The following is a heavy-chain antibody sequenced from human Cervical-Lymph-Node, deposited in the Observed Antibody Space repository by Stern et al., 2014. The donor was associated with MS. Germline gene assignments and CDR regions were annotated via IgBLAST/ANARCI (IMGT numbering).Heavy chain of an antibody. J-gene: IGHJ4*02. CDR1: GGSFSMDS. CDR3: ARDQGGIADS. Sequence: QVQLVQSGAEVKKPGSSVKVSCKASGGSFSMDSISWVRQAPGQGLEWMGGLPPMFGTSNYAQKFQGRVTTTADVSTSTAYMELTSLRSEDTAVYFCARDQGGIADSWGQGTLVIVSS. V-gene: IGHV1-69*01. D-gene: IGHD6-13*01. CDR2: LPPMFGTS.